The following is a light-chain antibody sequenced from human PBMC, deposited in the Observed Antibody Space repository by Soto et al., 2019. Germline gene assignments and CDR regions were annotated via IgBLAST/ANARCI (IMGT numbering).Light chain of an antibody. Sequence: QSVLTQPPSASGSPGQSLTISCTGTSSDVGFYNFVSWYQQRPGKAPKLVISEVTKRPSGVPDRFSGSKSGSTASLTVSGLQADDESDYYCPSYAGTRLVVFGSGTKATVL. CDR1: SSDVGFYNF. J-gene: IGLJ1*01. V-gene: IGLV2-8*01. CDR2: EVT. CDR3: PSYAGTRLVV.